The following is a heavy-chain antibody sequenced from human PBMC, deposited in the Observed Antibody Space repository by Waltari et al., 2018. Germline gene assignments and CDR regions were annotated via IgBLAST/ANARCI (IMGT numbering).Heavy chain of an antibody. CDR2: ISAYNGNT. V-gene: IGHV1-18*01. J-gene: IGHJ4*02. CDR1: GYTFTSYG. CDR3: ARDGTGYSSGWYLFDY. Sequence: QVQLVQSGAEVKKPGASVKVSCKASGYTFTSYGISWVRQAAGQGLEWMGWISAYNGNTNYAQKLQGRLTMTTDTSTSTAYMELRSLRSDDTAVYYCARDGTGYSSGWYLFDYWGQGTLVTVSS. D-gene: IGHD6-19*01.